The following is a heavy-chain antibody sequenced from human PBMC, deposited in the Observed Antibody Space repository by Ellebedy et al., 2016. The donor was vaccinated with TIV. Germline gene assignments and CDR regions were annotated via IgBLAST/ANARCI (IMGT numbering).Heavy chain of an antibody. Sequence: SETLSLTCTVSGYSISSGYYWGWIRQPPGKGLEWIGSIYHSGSAYYNPSLKSRVTISVDTSKNQFSLKLSSVTAADTAVYYCARGRPLVSVGDSGSHFDYWGQGTLVTVSS. CDR3: ARGRPLVSVGDSGSHFDY. CDR2: IYHSGSA. D-gene: IGHD2-15*01. CDR1: GYSISSGYY. V-gene: IGHV4-38-2*02. J-gene: IGHJ4*02.